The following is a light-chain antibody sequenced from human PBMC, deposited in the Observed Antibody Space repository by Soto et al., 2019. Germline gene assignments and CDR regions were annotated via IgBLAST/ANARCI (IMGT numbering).Light chain of an antibody. Sequence: QPVLTQSSSASASLGSSVKLTCTLSSGHSSYIIAWHQQQPGKAPRYLMKLEGSGSYNKGSGVPDRFSGSSSGADRYLTISNLQSEDEADYYGETQGVFGGGTKVTVL. CDR3: ETQGV. CDR1: SGHSSYI. J-gene: IGLJ3*02. CDR2: LEGSGSY. V-gene: IGLV4-60*03.